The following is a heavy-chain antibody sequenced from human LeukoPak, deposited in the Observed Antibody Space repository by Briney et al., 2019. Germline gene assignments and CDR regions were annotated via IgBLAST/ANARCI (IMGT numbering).Heavy chain of an antibody. CDR1: GYTFTSYG. CDR3: ERKAAPKTYYEFWSGPLGAFDI. CDR2: ISAYNGNT. V-gene: IGHV1-18*01. J-gene: IGHJ3*02. D-gene: IGHD3-3*01. Sequence: ASVKVSYKASGYTFTSYGLSWVRQPPGQGLERMEWISAYNGNTNYAQKHQDRVTMTTDTSTRTAYTELQSLSSDDTAVYYCERKAAPKTYYEFWSGPLGAFDIWGQGTMVSVSS.